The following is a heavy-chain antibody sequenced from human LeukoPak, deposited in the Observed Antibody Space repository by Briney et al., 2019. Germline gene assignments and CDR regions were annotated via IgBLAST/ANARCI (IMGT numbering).Heavy chain of an antibody. D-gene: IGHD4-11*01. J-gene: IGHJ3*02. CDR3: ARELQYDAFDI. Sequence: SETLSLTCAVSGGSISSGGYSWSWIRQPPGKGLEWIGYIYDSGSTYYNPSLKSRVTISVDRSKNQFSLKLSSVTAADTAVYYCARELQYDAFDIWGQGTMVTVFS. CDR1: GGSISSGGYS. CDR2: IYDSGST. V-gene: IGHV4-30-2*01.